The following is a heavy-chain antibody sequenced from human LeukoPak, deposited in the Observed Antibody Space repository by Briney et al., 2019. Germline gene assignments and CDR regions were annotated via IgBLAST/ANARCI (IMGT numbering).Heavy chain of an antibody. CDR1: GGTFSSYA. J-gene: IGHJ6*02. V-gene: IGHV1-69*13. Sequence: SVKLSCKASGGTFSSYAISWVRQAPGQGLEWMGGIIPIFGTANYAQKFQGRVTITADESTSTAYMELSSLRSEDTAVYYCVFGRCGLNEYYYYGMDVWGQRATVSVSS. CDR3: VFGRCGLNEYYYYGMDV. D-gene: IGHD2-21*01. CDR2: IIPIFGTA.